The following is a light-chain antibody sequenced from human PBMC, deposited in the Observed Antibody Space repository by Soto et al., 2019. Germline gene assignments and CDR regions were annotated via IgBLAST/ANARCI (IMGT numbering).Light chain of an antibody. J-gene: IGKJ1*01. CDR2: GAS. Sequence: IVFTQSPSALSLSPGKRATLSCRASQSIGDTLAWYQQKPGQAPRLLIHGASSRVTGFPARFSGSGSGTEFTLTISRLEPEDFTVYYCQHYETFGQGTKVDIK. V-gene: IGKV3-15*01. CDR1: QSIGDT. CDR3: QHYET.